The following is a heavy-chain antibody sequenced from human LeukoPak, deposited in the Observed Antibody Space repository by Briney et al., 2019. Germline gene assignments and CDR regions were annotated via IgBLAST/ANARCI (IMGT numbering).Heavy chain of an antibody. J-gene: IGHJ6*02. CDR1: GFTFSSYE. Sequence: GGSLRLSCAASGFTFSSYEMNWVRQAPGKWLEWVSYISSSGSTIYYADSVKGRFTISRDNAKNSLYLQMNSLRAEDTAVYYCARYYYGSGSYYYYYYYGMDVWGQGTTVTVSS. D-gene: IGHD3-10*01. CDR3: ARYYYGSGSYYYYYYYGMDV. CDR2: ISSSGSTI. V-gene: IGHV3-48*03.